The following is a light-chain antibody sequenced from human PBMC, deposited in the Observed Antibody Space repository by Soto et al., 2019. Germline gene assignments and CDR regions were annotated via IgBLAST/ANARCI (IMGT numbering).Light chain of an antibody. CDR2: DVS. J-gene: IGLJ1*01. Sequence: SVLTQPASVSGSPGQSITISCTGTSNDVGGYNYVSWYQHHPGKAPKLIIYDVSNRPSGVSIRFSGSKSDNTASLTISGLQPEDEADYHCSSYTTSNTRQIVFGTGTKVTVL. CDR1: SNDVGGYNY. V-gene: IGLV2-14*03. CDR3: SSYTTSNTRQIV.